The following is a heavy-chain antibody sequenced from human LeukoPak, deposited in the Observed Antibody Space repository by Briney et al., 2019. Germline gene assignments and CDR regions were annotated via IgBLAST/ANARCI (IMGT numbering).Heavy chain of an antibody. CDR3: ARVKPIAAAGPNYYFDY. V-gene: IGHV1-2*02. Sequence: ATVKVSCKASGYTFTGHYTHWVRQAPGQGLEWMGWVNPISGGTNYAQKFQGRVTMTRDTSISTAYMELTWLTSDDTAVYYCARVKPIAAAGPNYYFDYWGQGTLVTVSS. J-gene: IGHJ4*02. D-gene: IGHD6-13*01. CDR1: GYTFTGHY. CDR2: VNPISGGT.